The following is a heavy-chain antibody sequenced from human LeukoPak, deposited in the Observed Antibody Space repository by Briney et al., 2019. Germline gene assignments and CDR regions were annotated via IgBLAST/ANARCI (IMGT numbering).Heavy chain of an antibody. Sequence: GRPLRLSCAASGVIFNNFAFHWVRQAPGKGLEWVAAISYDGSNKYYADSVRGRLTISRDNSKNTLYLQMNSLRAEDTAVYYCARAPLIVVVPAATYFDYWGQGTLVTVSS. D-gene: IGHD2-2*01. CDR1: GVIFNNFA. V-gene: IGHV3-30-3*01. CDR3: ARAPLIVVVPAATYFDY. J-gene: IGHJ4*02. CDR2: ISYDGSNK.